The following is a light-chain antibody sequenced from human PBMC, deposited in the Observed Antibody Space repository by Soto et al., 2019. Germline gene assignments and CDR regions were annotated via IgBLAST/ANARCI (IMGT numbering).Light chain of an antibody. CDR3: QHYGSSRWT. CDR2: GAS. CDR1: QSVSSTY. V-gene: IGKV3-20*01. Sequence: EIVLTQSPGTLSLSPGERATLSCRASQSVSSTYLAWYQQKPGQAPRLLIYGASSRATGIQDKFSGSGSGTDFTLTISRLETEDVAVYYCQHYGSSRWTFGQGTRVYI. J-gene: IGKJ1*01.